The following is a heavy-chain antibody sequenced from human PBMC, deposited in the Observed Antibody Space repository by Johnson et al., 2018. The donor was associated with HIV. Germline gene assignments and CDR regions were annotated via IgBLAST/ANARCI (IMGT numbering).Heavy chain of an antibody. D-gene: IGHD3-16*01. J-gene: IGHJ3*02. CDR1: GFTFDDHA. CDR2: IIWNSGSI. V-gene: IGHV3-9*01. CDR3: ARGALGDWVDAFDI. Sequence: VHLVESGGGLVQPGRSLRLSCAASGFTFDDHAMHWVRQAPGKGLEWVSGIIWNSGSIAYADSVKGRFTISRDNSKNTLYLQMNSLRAEDTAVFYCARGALGDWVDAFDIWGQGTMVTVSS.